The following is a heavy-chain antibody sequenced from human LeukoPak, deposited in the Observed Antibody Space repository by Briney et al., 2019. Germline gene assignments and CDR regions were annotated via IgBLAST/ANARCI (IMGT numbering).Heavy chain of an antibody. V-gene: IGHV3-11*01. CDR2: INIGGTNT. CDR1: GFTFNDYY. J-gene: IGHJ5*02. Sequence: PGGSLRLSCAASGFTFNDYYMSWIRQAPGKGLEWLSYINIGGTNTHYADSVKGRFTISGDNAKKSLYLEMNNLRAEDTAVYYCATDGAGFDTWGQRVLVRVSS. CDR3: ATDGAGFDT.